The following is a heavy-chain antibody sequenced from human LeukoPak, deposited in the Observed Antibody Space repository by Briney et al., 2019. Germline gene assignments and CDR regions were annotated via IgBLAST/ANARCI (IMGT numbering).Heavy chain of an antibody. CDR1: GFTFSGSG. J-gene: IGHJ4*02. Sequence: PGGSLRLSCAASGFTFSGSGMHWVRQASGKGLEWVGRIRSKANSYATAYAASVKGRFTISRDDSKNTAYLQMNSLKTEDTAVYYCTTLYISGSQGANYWGQGTLVTVSS. CDR3: TTLYISGSQGANY. V-gene: IGHV3-73*01. D-gene: IGHD6-19*01. CDR2: IRSKANSYAT.